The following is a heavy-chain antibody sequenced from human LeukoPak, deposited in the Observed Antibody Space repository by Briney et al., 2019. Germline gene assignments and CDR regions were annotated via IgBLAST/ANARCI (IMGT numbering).Heavy chain of an antibody. V-gene: IGHV3-7*05. CDR2: IKQDGSEK. D-gene: IGHD4-17*01. J-gene: IGHJ4*02. CDR3: AREIAESADDILQIMTSLTTGEAYFDY. CDR1: GFTFNNYW. Sequence: GGSLRLSCAVSGFTFNNYWMSWVRQTPGKGLEWVANIKQDGSEKSYVDSVKGRFTISRDNAKNSLYLQMNSLRVEDTAVYYCAREIAESADDILQIMTSLTTGEAYFDYWGQGTLVTVSS.